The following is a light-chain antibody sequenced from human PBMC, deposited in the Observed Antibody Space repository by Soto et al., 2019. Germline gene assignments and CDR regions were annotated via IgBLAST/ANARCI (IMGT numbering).Light chain of an antibody. J-gene: IGKJ5*01. V-gene: IGKV1-33*01. CDR3: QQSDNLPIT. Sequence: DFQMTQSPSSLSASVGDRVTITCQASQDISNYLNWYQQKPGRAPKILIYDASTLERGVPSRFSGTGSGTLFTFAISSLQPEDIGIYYCQQSDNLPITFGQGTRLEIK. CDR1: QDISNY. CDR2: DAS.